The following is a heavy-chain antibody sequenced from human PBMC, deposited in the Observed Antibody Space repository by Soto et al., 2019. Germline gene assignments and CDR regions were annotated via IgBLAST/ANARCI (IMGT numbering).Heavy chain of an antibody. D-gene: IGHD3-3*01. V-gene: IGHV1-69*06. CDR2: IIPLFGTT. J-gene: IGHJ6*02. CDR3: ARGDTIFESSERYYHYGLDV. Sequence: QVKLVQSRAEVKKPGSSVRVSCKASEGTFNSYVVSWVRQAPGQGLQWMGGIIPLFGTTNYAHQLEGRVTITADTSTTTAYMELSGLRPGDTAVYYCARGDTIFESSERYYHYGLDVWGQGTNVIVSS. CDR1: EGTFNSYV.